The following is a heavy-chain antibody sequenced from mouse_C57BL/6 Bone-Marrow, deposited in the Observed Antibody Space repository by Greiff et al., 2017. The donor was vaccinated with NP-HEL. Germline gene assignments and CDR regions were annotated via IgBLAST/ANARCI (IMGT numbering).Heavy chain of an antibody. CDR2: IDPSDSYT. CDR3: ARRDGNYFAWVAY. CDR1: GYTFTSYW. J-gene: IGHJ3*01. Sequence: QVQLQQPGAELVMPGASVKLSCKASGYTFTSYWMHWVKQRPGQGLEWIGEIDPSDSYTNYNQKFKGKSTLTVDKSSSTAYMQLSSLTSEDSAVYYCARRDGNYFAWVAYWGQGTLVTVSA. D-gene: IGHD2-1*01. V-gene: IGHV1-69*01.